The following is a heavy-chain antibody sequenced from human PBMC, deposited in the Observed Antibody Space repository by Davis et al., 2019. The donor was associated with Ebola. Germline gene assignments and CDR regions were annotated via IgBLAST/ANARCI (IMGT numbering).Heavy chain of an antibody. CDR3: SRDDRYCSSSRCDVFDV. CDR1: GGSFSGYY. Sequence: MPSETLSLTCAVYGGSFSGYYWSWIRQPPGKGLEWIGEINHSGSTNYNPSLKSRVTISVDTSKNQFSLKLSSVTAADTAVYYCSRDDRYCSSSRCDVFDVWGQGAMVTVSS. J-gene: IGHJ3*01. V-gene: IGHV4-34*01. D-gene: IGHD2-21*01. CDR2: INHSGST.